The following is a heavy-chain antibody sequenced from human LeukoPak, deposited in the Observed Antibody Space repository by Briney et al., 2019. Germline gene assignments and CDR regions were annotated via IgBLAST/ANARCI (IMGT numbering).Heavy chain of an antibody. CDR2: IIPILGIA. CDR1: GGTLSSYA. J-gene: IGHJ4*02. D-gene: IGHD3-22*01. CDR3: ASGMRDYDSSGPRDY. Sequence: ASVKVSCKASGGTLSSYAISWVRQAPGQGLERMGRIIPILGIANYAQKFQGRVTITADKSTSTAYMELSSLRSEDTAVYYCASGMRDYDSSGPRDYWGQGTLVTVPS. V-gene: IGHV1-69*04.